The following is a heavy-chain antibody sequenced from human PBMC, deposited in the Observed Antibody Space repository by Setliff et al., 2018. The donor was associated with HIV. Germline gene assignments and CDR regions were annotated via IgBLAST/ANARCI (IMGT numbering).Heavy chain of an antibody. CDR1: GGTFSSHA. D-gene: IGHD2-21*01. Sequence: SVKVSCKASGGTFSSHAISWVRQAPGQGLEWMGRIIPIFPTTNYAQKFQGRVTITTDESTSTAYMDLSSLRSEDTAVYYCARDRLGHIDRPYFDYWGQGTLVTVSS. CDR2: IIPIFPTT. J-gene: IGHJ4*02. V-gene: IGHV1-69*05. CDR3: ARDRLGHIDRPYFDY.